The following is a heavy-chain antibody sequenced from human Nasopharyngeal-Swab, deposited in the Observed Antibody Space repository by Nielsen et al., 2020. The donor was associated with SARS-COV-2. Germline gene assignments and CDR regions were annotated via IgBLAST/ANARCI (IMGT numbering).Heavy chain of an antibody. D-gene: IGHD6-6*01. Sequence: WVRQAPGQGLEWMGWISAYNGNTNYAQKLQGRVTMTTDTPMSTAYMELRSLRSDDTAVYYCARVSREIEYSSSLYYYYYYMDVWGKGTTVTVSS. CDR2: ISAYNGNT. J-gene: IGHJ6*03. CDR3: ARVSREIEYSSSLYYYYYYMDV. V-gene: IGHV1-18*01.